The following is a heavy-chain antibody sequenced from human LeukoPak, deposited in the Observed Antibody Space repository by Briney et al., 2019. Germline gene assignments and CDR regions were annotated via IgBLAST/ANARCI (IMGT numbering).Heavy chain of an antibody. Sequence: SETLSLTCTVSGGSISSYYWSWIRQPPGKGLEWIGYIYYSGSTNYNPSLKSRVTISVDTSKNQFSLKLSSVTAADTAVYYCARMPLAHGRFNPWGHATLVTVDS. CDR1: GGSISSYY. V-gene: IGHV4-59*01. D-gene: IGHD2-2*01. J-gene: IGHJ5*02. CDR3: ARMPLAHGRFNP. CDR2: IYYSGST.